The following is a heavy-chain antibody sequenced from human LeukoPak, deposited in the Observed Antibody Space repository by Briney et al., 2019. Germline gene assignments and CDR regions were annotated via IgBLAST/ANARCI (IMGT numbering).Heavy chain of an antibody. Sequence: SVKVSCKASGGTFSSYAISWVRQAPGQGLEWMGGIIPIFGTANYAQKFQGRVTITADESTSTAYMELSSLRSEVTAVYYCARTETGCSSTSCYRGRYYYMDVWGKGTTVTVSS. CDR1: GGTFSSYA. J-gene: IGHJ6*03. V-gene: IGHV1-69*13. CDR2: IIPIFGTA. CDR3: ARTETGCSSTSCYRGRYYYMDV. D-gene: IGHD2-2*01.